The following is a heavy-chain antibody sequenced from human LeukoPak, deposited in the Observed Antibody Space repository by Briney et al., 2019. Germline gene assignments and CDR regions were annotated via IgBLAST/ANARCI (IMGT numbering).Heavy chain of an antibody. CDR1: GFTFSSYT. V-gene: IGHV3-48*01. D-gene: IGHD3-22*01. Sequence: GGSLRLSCAASGFTFSSYTMNWVRQAPGKGLEWISYISSSHSTVYYADSVKGRFTISRDNAKNSLYLQMNSLRAEDTAVYYCTIPYYYDSRNVWGKGTTVTVSS. CDR2: ISSSHSTV. J-gene: IGHJ6*04. CDR3: TIPYYYDSRNV.